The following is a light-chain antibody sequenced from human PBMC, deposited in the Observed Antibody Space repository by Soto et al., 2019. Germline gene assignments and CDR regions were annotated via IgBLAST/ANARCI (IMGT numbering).Light chain of an antibody. CDR3: SSYTSSSTLVV. Sequence: QSVLTQPASVSGSPGQSITISCTGTSSDVGGYNYVSWYQQHPGKAPKLIIYEVSNRPSGVSNRFSGSKSGNTASLTISGPQAEDESDYYCSSYTSSSTLVVFGGGTKVTVL. V-gene: IGLV2-14*01. J-gene: IGLJ2*01. CDR1: SSDVGGYNY. CDR2: EVS.